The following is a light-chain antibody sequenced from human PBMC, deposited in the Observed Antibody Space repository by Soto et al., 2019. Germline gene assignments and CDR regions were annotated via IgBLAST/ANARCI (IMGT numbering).Light chain of an antibody. Sequence: DIVLTQSPDSLAVSLGERATINCKSSQSVLYSSNNKNYLAWYQHKPGQPPKLLIYWASTRESGVPDRFSGSGSGTDFTLTISSLQAEDVAVYCCQQYHSTAWTFGQGTKVEIK. CDR2: WAS. CDR3: QQYHSTAWT. J-gene: IGKJ1*01. V-gene: IGKV4-1*01. CDR1: QSVLYSSNNKNY.